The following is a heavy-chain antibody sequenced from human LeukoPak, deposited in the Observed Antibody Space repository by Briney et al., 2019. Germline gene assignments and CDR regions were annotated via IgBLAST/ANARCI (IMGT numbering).Heavy chain of an antibody. J-gene: IGHJ3*02. V-gene: IGHV4-59*01. D-gene: IGHD3-22*01. CDR3: ARFGYQGTWDAFDI. CDR2: IYYRGST. Sequence: SETLSLTCTVSGGSISSYYWSWIRQPPGEGLKWIGYIYYRGSTNDNPSLKSRVTISVDTSKNQFSLKLSSVTASDTAVYYCARFGYQGTWDAFDIWGQGTMVTVSS. CDR1: GGSISSYY.